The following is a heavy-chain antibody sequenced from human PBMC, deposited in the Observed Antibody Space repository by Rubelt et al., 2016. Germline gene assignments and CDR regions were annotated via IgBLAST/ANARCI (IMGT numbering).Heavy chain of an antibody. CDR2: ISYDGSNK. Sequence: KGLAWVAVISYDGSNKHYADSVKGRFTISRDNSKNTLYLQMDSLRAEDTAVYYCARNRAALDDGWYDGWGQGTLVTVSS. D-gene: IGHD6-19*01. J-gene: IGHJ4*02. CDR3: ARNRAALDDGWYDG. V-gene: IGHV3-30*03.